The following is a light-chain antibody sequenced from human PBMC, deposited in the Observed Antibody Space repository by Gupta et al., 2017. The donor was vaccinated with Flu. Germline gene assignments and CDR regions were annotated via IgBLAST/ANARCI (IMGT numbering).Light chain of an antibody. Sequence: ELVLTQSPGTVSLSPGDSATLSCRASQSISDRNLAWYQQKPGQTPRLLIYGAFSRGADIPARFSGSGSERDFTLTINRLEPDDFAVYFCQHEGNSHYTFGQGTKMEIK. J-gene: IGKJ2*01. V-gene: IGKV3-20*01. CDR1: QSISDRN. CDR3: QHEGNSHYT. CDR2: GAF.